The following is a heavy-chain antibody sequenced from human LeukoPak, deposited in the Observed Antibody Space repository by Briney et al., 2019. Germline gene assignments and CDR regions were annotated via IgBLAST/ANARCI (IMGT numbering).Heavy chain of an antibody. J-gene: IGHJ4*02. Sequence: PGGSLRLSCAASGFTFSSYAMHWVSQAPGQGLEWVAVISYDGSNKYYADSVKGRFTISRDNSKNTLYLQMNSLRAEDTAVYYCARGVRWDSYGSGFRKRVGNDYWGQGTLVTVSS. V-gene: IGHV3-30-3*01. CDR3: ARGVRWDSYGSGFRKRVGNDY. CDR1: GFTFSSYA. D-gene: IGHD5-18*01. CDR2: ISYDGSNK.